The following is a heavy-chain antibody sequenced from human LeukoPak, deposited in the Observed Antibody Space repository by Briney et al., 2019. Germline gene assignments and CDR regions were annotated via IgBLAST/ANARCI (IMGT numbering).Heavy chain of an antibody. CDR2: IYTSGST. D-gene: IGHD2-8*01. CDR1: GGSLSSYY. V-gene: IGHV4-4*07. J-gene: IGHJ6*03. Sequence: SETLSLTCTVSGGSLSSYYWSWIRQPAGKGLEWIGRIYTSGSTNYNPSLKSRVTMSVDTSKNQFSLKLSSVTAADTAVYYCARVVLITLFLRDYYYMDVWGKGTTVTVSS. CDR3: ARVVLITLFLRDYYYMDV.